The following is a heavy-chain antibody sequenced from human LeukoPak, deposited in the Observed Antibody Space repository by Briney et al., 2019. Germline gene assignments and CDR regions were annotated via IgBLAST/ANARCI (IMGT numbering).Heavy chain of an antibody. CDR2: MYTSGST. D-gene: IGHD4-23*01. Sequence: SETLSLTCTVSGASISTYYWSWIRQPAGEGLEWIGRMYTSGSTNYNPSLKSRVTMSLDTSKNQFSLKLRYVTAADTAVYYCARVVTRSLSAFDVWGQGTMVTVSS. J-gene: IGHJ3*01. CDR3: ARVVTRSLSAFDV. CDR1: GASISTYY. V-gene: IGHV4-4*07.